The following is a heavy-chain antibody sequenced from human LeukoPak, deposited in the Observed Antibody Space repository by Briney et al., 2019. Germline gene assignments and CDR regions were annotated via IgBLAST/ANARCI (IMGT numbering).Heavy chain of an antibody. V-gene: IGHV3-30*18. CDR3: AKRGLGTAMAPGY. Sequence: GGSLRLSCAASGYTFSSYGMHWVRQAPGKGLEWVEVISYDGSNKYYADSVKGRFTISRDNSKNTLYLQMNSLRAEDTAVYYCAKRGLGTAMAPGYWGQGTLVTVSS. J-gene: IGHJ4*02. D-gene: IGHD5-18*01. CDR2: ISYDGSNK. CDR1: GYTFSSYG.